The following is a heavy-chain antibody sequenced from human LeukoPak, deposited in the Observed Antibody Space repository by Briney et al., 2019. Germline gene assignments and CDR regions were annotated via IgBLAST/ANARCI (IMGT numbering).Heavy chain of an antibody. Sequence: GGSLRLSCAASGFTVSSNYMSWIRQAPGKGLEWVSYISSSGSTIYYADSVKGRFTISRDNAKNSLYLQMNSLRAEDTAVYYCAKASSGYWNLDYWGQGTLVTVSS. CDR1: GFTVSSNY. J-gene: IGHJ4*02. CDR3: AKASSGYWNLDY. V-gene: IGHV3-11*01. CDR2: ISSSGSTI. D-gene: IGHD3-22*01.